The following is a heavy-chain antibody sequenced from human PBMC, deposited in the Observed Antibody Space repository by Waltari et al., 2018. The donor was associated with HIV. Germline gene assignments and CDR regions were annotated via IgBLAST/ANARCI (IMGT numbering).Heavy chain of an antibody. CDR3: ATTHGSGDYDNDFDY. J-gene: IGHJ4*02. Sequence: EVQLVESGGGWVQPGGSLTLTCEASGFTFSFYWLSWVRQAPGKGLEWVANINQAGTGRHYVDSVRGRFTISRDNDKTSLFLQMNSLSVEDTAVYYCATTHGSGDYDNDFDYWGQGTLV. CDR2: INQAGTGR. CDR1: GFTFSFYW. V-gene: IGHV3-7*01. D-gene: IGHD3-10*01.